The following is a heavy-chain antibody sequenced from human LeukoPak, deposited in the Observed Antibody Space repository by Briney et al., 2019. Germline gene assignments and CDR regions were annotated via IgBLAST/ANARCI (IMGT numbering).Heavy chain of an antibody. D-gene: IGHD3-22*01. CDR3: AKDGVPVYYDSSGYSDY. CDR2: ISGRGGSI. Sequence: GGSLRLSCAASGFTFSSYAMSWVRQAPGKGLEWVATISGRGGSIYYVDSVKGRFTISRDNSQNTLYLEMNSLRADGRAVGYCAKDGVPVYYDSSGYSDYWGQGTLVTVSS. V-gene: IGHV3-23*01. J-gene: IGHJ4*02. CDR1: GFTFSSYA.